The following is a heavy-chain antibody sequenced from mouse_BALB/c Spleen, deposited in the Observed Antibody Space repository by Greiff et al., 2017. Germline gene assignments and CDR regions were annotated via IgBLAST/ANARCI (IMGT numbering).Heavy chain of an antibody. CDR1: GYSITSGYY. Sequence: EVQLVESGPGLVKPSQSLSLTCSVTGYSITSGYYWNWIRQFPGNKLEWMGYISYDGSNNYNPSLKNRISITRDTSKNQFFLKLNSVTTEDTATYYCARDGIITTAMDYWGQGTSVTVSS. CDR2: ISYDGSN. V-gene: IGHV3-6*02. D-gene: IGHD1-1*01. CDR3: ARDGIITTAMDY. J-gene: IGHJ4*01.